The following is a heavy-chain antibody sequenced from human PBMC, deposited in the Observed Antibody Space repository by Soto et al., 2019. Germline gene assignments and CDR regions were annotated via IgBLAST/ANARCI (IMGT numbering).Heavy chain of an antibody. CDR3: AKALGYSGSYFSDY. J-gene: IGHJ4*02. V-gene: IGHV3-23*01. Sequence: GGALRVSCAASGVTVSSYDMSWVRQAPGKGLEWVSAISGSGGGTYYADSVKGQFTISRDNSKNTLYLQMNSLRAEDTAVYYCAKALGYSGSYFSDYWGQGTLVTVSS. CDR2: ISGSGGGT. CDR1: GVTVSSYD. D-gene: IGHD1-26*01.